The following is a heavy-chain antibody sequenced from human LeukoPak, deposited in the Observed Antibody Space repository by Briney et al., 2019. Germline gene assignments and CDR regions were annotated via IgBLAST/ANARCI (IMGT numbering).Heavy chain of an antibody. Sequence: GRSLRLSCAASGFTFDDYAMHWVRQAPGKGLEWVSGISWNSGSIGYADSVKGRFTISRDNAKNSLYLQMNSLRAEDTALYYCAKDMGRRGRQYYDILTGLDYWGQGTLVTVSS. CDR1: GFTFDDYA. CDR2: ISWNSGSI. J-gene: IGHJ4*02. V-gene: IGHV3-9*01. D-gene: IGHD3-9*01. CDR3: AKDMGRRGRQYYDILTGLDY.